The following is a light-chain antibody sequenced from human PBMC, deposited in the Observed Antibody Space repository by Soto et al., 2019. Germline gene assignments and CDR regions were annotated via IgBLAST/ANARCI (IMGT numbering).Light chain of an antibody. J-gene: IGLJ3*02. Sequence: QSALTQPASVSGSPGQSITISCTGTSSDVGSYNLVSWYQQHPDKAPKLMIYEVDKRPSGVSNRFSGSKSVNTASLTISGLQAEDEADYYCCSYAGSSTWVFGGGTKLTVL. CDR3: CSYAGSSTWV. CDR2: EVD. V-gene: IGLV2-23*02. CDR1: SSDVGSYNL.